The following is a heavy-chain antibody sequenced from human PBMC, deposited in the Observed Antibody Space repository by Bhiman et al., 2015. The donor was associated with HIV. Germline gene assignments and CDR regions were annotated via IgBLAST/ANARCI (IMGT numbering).Heavy chain of an antibody. V-gene: IGHV3-21*01. CDR3: ARDLDYGDYLDY. CDR2: ISSSSSYI. J-gene: IGHJ4*02. Sequence: EVQLVESGGGLVQPGGSLRLSCVASGFTFSSYSMNWVRQAPGKGLEWVSSISSSSSYIYYADSVKGRFTISRDNAKNSLYLQMNSLRAEDTAVYYCARDLDYGDYLDYWGQGTLVTVSS. D-gene: IGHD4-17*01. CDR1: GFTFSSYS.